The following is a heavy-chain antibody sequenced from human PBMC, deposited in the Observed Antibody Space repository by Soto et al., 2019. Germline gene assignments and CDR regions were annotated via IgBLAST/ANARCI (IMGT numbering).Heavy chain of an antibody. CDR3: ARAAHYSSPFRWFDP. CDR1: GGSISSGGYY. J-gene: IGHJ5*02. V-gene: IGHV4-31*03. Sequence: PSETLSRTCTVSGGSISSGGYYWSWIRQHPGKGLEWIGYIYYSGSTYYNPSLKSRVTISVDTSKNQFSLKLSSVTAADTAVYYCARAAHYSSPFRWFDPWGQGTLVTVSS. CDR2: IYYSGST. D-gene: IGHD6-13*01.